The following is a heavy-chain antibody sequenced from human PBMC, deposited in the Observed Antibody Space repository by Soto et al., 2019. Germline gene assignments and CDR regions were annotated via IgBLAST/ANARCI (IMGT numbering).Heavy chain of an antibody. J-gene: IGHJ6*02. CDR3: ARTERGYSGYDSNYYYYYGMDV. V-gene: IGHV1-69*06. CDR1: GGTFSSYA. CDR2: IIPIFGTA. D-gene: IGHD5-12*01. Sequence: SVKVSCKASGGTFSSYAISWVRQAPGQGLEWMGGIIPIFGTANYAQKFQGRVTITADKSTSTAYMELSSLRSEDTAVYYCARTERGYSGYDSNYYYYYGMDVWG.